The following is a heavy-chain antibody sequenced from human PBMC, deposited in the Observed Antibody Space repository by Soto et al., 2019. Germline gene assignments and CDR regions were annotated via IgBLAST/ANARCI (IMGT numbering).Heavy chain of an antibody. CDR3: ARGYCSGGTCYAFDV. J-gene: IGHJ3*01. CDR2: INPSAGST. V-gene: IGHV1-46*03. Sequence: ASVKVSCKASGYTFTSYYMHWLRLAPGQGLEWMGIINPSAGSTSYAQKFQGRVTMTRDASTSTVYMELSSLRSEDTAAYYCARGYCSGGTCYAFDVWGQGTMVTVSS. CDR1: GYTFTSYY. D-gene: IGHD2-15*01.